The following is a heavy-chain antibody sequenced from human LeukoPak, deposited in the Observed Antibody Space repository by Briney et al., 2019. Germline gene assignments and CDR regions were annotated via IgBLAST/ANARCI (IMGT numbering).Heavy chain of an antibody. D-gene: IGHD5-24*01. CDR3: ARIRDGYNDAYDI. V-gene: IGHV1-46*01. CDR2: INPGGGNT. CDR1: GYTFTSYY. J-gene: IGHJ3*02. Sequence: ASVKVSCKASGYTFTSYYMLWVRQAPGQGLEWMGLINPGGGNTNYAQNFQGRVTMTRDTSTSTVYMELSSLRSEDTAIYYCARIRDGYNDAYDIWGQGTVVTVPS.